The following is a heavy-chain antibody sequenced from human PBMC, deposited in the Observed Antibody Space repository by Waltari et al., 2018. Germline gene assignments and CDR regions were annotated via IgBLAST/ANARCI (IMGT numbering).Heavy chain of an antibody. CDR1: AGTFSSYA. J-gene: IGHJ4*02. D-gene: IGHD3-16*02. V-gene: IGHV1-69*10. CDR2: SIPNLAIA. Sequence: QVKLVQSGAEVKKPGSSVKVSCKASAGTFSSYAISGGRPAPGQGLEWMGGSIPNLAIANYEQKFQGRVTITADKSTSTAYMELSSLRSEDTAVYYCASFLGELSVHYFDYWGQGTLVTVSS. CDR3: ASFLGELSVHYFDY.